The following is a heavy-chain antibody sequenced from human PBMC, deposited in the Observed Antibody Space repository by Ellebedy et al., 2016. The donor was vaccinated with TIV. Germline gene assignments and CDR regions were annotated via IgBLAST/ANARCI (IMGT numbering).Heavy chain of an antibody. V-gene: IGHV4-61*01. CDR3: ARGVLGYYLYGMDV. J-gene: IGHJ6*02. CDR2: LDDLSGIGST. CDR1: HGSVSSSNYY. D-gene: IGHD3-10*01. Sequence: MPSETLSLTCTVSHGSVSSSNYYWGWIRQPPGKGLEWIGYLDDLSGIGSTKYNPSLKSRVTISGDTSKNQFSLRLTSVTAADTAVYFCARGVLGYYLYGMDVWGQGTTVTVSS.